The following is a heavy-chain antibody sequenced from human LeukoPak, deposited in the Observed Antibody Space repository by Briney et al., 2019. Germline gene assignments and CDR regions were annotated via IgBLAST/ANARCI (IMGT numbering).Heavy chain of an antibody. CDR1: VFTFRRCA. CDR2: ISGSGGST. Sequence: RGSLRLSCVASVFTFRRCAMSSGRQAPGRGLWWGSAISGSGGSTYYADSVKGRFAISRDNSKNTLYLQMNSLRAEDTAVYYGARRQTYYYDSSGYLFDYWGQGTLVTVSS. J-gene: IGHJ4*02. D-gene: IGHD3-22*01. V-gene: IGHV3-23*01. CDR3: ARRQTYYYDSSGYLFDY.